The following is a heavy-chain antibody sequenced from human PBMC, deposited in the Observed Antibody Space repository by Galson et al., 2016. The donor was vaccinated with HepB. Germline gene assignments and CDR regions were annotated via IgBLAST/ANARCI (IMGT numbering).Heavy chain of an antibody. CDR2: ISSNGGTT. CDR3: VRDHYPDKTTYYYWYFDP. D-gene: IGHD2/OR15-2a*01. V-gene: IGHV3-64D*06. J-gene: IGHJ2*01. CDR1: GFTFSSYG. Sequence: SLRLSCAASGFTFSSYGMHWVRQAPGKGLQYVSAISSNGGTTYYADSVKGRFTISRVNSKNTLYLQISGLRPDDSSIYYCVRDHYPDKTTYYYWYFDPWGRGTLVTVSS.